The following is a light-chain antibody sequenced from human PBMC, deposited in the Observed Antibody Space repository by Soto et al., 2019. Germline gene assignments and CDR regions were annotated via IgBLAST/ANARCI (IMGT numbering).Light chain of an antibody. Sequence: DVQMTQSPSSLSASVGDRVTITCRASQGISNYLAWYQQTPGKAPKLLIHAASTLQSGVPSRFSGSGSEAHFTLTISSLQPEDVATYYCQNSIRAPPTFGPGTKVHIK. V-gene: IGKV1-27*01. CDR1: QGISNY. CDR3: QNSIRAPPT. CDR2: AAS. J-gene: IGKJ3*01.